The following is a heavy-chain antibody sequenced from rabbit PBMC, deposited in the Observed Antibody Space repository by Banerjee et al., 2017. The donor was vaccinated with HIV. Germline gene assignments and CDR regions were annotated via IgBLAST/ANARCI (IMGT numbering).Heavy chain of an antibody. D-gene: IGHD8-1*01. CDR1: AFSFSNRYV. CDR2: INTSSNNT. Sequence: QEQLEESGGDLVKPEGSLTLTCTASAFSFSNRYVMCWVRQAPGKGLEWIACINTSSNNTYYASWAKGRFTVAKTSSTTVTLQMTSLTAADTTTYFCARDLGGSSDLWGPGTLVTVS. V-gene: IGHV1S45*01. CDR3: ARDLGGSSDL. J-gene: IGHJ6*01.